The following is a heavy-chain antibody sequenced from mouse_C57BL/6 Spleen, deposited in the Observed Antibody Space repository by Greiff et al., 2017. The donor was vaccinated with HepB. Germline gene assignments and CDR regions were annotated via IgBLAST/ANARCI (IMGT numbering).Heavy chain of an antibody. CDR3: ARRGHYYGSSYGPFDY. CDR2: IHPNSGST. D-gene: IGHD1-1*01. J-gene: IGHJ2*01. CDR1: GYTFTSYW. Sequence: VQLQQPGAELVKPGASVKLSCKASGYTFTSYWMHWVKQRPGQGLEWIGMIHPNSGSTNYNEKFKSKATLTVDKSSSTAYMQLSSLTSEDSAVYYCARRGHYYGSSYGPFDYWGQGTTLTVSS. V-gene: IGHV1-64*01.